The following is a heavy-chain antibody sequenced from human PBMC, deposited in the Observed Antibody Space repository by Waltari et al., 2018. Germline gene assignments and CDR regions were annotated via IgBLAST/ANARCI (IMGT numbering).Heavy chain of an antibody. CDR2: FDPEDGET. CDR3: ATVPTWNLFYYYYGMDV. Sequence: QVQLVQSGAEVKKPGASVKVSCKVSGYTLTELSMPWVRQAPGKGLEWLGGFDPEDGETIDGQKFQGRVTMTEDTSTDTAYMELSSLRSEDTAVYYCATVPTWNLFYYYYGMDVWGQGTTVTVSS. J-gene: IGHJ6*02. D-gene: IGHD1-7*01. CDR1: GYTLTELS. V-gene: IGHV1-24*01.